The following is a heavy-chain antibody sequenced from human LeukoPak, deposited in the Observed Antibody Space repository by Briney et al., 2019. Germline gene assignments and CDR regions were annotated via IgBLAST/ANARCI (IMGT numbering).Heavy chain of an antibody. J-gene: IGHJ4*02. CDR1: GGSISSGGYY. CDR2: IYHSGST. D-gene: IGHD5-12*01. CDR3: AGWIVSFDY. V-gene: IGHV4-30-2*01. Sequence: PSETLSLTCTVSGGSISSGGYYWSWIRQPPGKGLEWIGYIYHSGSTYYNPSLKSRVTISVDRSKNQFSLKLSSVTAADTAVYYCAGWIVSFDYWGQGTLVTVSS.